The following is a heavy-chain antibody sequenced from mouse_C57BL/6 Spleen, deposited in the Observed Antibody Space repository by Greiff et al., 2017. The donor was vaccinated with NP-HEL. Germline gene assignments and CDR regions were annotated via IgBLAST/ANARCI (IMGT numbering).Heavy chain of an antibody. CDR3: ARVGYGNDY. D-gene: IGHD2-14*01. CDR2: ISYDGSN. V-gene: IGHV3-6*01. J-gene: IGHJ2*01. CDR1: GYSITSGYY. Sequence: ESGPGLVKPSQSLSLTCSVTGYSITSGYYWNWIRQFPGNKLEWMGYISYDGSNNYNPSLKNRISITRDTSKNQFFLKLNSVTTEDTATYYCARVGYGNDYWGQGTTLTVSS.